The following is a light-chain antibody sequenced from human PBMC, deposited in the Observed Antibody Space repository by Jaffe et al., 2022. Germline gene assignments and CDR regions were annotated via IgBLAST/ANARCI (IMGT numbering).Light chain of an antibody. J-gene: IGLJ2*01. CDR1: SSDVGSYNY. CDR2: DVT. V-gene: IGLV2-14*01. Sequence: QSALTQPASVSGSPGQSITISCTGTSSDVGSYNYVSWYQQHPGKAPKLIIYDVTDRPSGVSNRFSGSKSGNRASLTISGLQAEDEADYYCSSYTITAALVLFGGGTRLTVL. CDR3: SSYTITAALVL.